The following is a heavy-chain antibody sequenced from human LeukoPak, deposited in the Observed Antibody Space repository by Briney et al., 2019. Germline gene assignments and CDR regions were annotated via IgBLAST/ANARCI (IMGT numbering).Heavy chain of an antibody. D-gene: IGHD5-24*01. Sequence: SETLSLTCTVSGGSISSYYWSWIRQPPGKGLGWIGYIYYSVNTNYNPSLKSRVTISIDTSKNQFSLRLSSVTAADTAVYYCARVDWVDGYSFDYWGQGTLVTVSS. CDR1: GGSISSYY. CDR2: IYYSVNT. J-gene: IGHJ4*02. CDR3: ARVDWVDGYSFDY. V-gene: IGHV4-59*01.